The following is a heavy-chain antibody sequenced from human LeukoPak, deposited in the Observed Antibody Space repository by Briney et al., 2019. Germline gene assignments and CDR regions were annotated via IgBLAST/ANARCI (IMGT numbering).Heavy chain of an antibody. CDR3: ARENWIFDY. V-gene: IGHV4-38-2*02. D-gene: IGHD1-1*01. J-gene: IGHJ4*02. Sequence: SETLSLTCVVSGYSISSGYHWGWIRQPPGKGLEWIGVVYRSGTTYYDPSLKSRVTISVDTSKNQISLKVRSVTATDTAIYYCARENWIFDYWGQGILVTVSS. CDR2: VYRSGTT. CDR1: GYSISSGYH.